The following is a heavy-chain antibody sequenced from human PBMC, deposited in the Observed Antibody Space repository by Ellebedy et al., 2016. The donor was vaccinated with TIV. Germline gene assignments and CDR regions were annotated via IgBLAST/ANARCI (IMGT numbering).Heavy chain of an antibody. CDR3: ATDTRGSSSSRVWEQDAFDI. Sequence: AASVKVSCKVSGYALTELSMHWVRQAPGKGLAWMGGFDPEDGETIYAQKFQGRVTMTEDTSSDTAYMELSSLRSEDTAVYSWATDTRGSSSSRVWEQDAFDIWGPGTMVTVSS. V-gene: IGHV1-24*01. CDR1: GYALTELS. J-gene: IGHJ3*02. D-gene: IGHD6-6*01. CDR2: FDPEDGET.